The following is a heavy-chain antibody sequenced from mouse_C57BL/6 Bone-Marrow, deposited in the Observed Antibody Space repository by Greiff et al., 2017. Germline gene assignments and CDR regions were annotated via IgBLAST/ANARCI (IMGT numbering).Heavy chain of an antibody. CDR1: GFNIKDDY. Sequence: VQLQQSGAELVRPGASVKLSCTASGFNIKDDYMHWVKQRPEQGLEWIGWIDPVNGVTEYAPKFQGKATITADTSSNTAYLQLSSLTSEDTAVYYCTPIYYGNYPYAMDYWGQGTSVTVSS. CDR2: IDPVNGVT. D-gene: IGHD2-1*01. J-gene: IGHJ4*01. V-gene: IGHV14-4*01. CDR3: TPIYYGNYPYAMDY.